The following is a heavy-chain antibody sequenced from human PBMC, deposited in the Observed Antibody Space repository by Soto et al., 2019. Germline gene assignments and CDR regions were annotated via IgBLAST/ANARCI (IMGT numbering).Heavy chain of an antibody. J-gene: IGHJ6*02. CDR2: IVPIFGA. CDR1: GGTFSNYG. CDR3: ARGGSDYEGSGYYQGHV. Sequence: QVQLVQSGAEVKKPGSSVKVSCKSSGGTFSNYGFSWVRQAPGQGLECMGVIVPIFGAEHPQKFQGRVTITADASTNTDCMERRGLRGEDTAVYYCARGGSDYEGSGYYQGHVWGQGTTVTVSS. D-gene: IGHD3-22*01. V-gene: IGHV1-69*12.